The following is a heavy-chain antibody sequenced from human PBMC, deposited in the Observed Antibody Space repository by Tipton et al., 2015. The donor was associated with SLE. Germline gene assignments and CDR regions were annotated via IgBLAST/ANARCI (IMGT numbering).Heavy chain of an antibody. V-gene: IGHV4-38-2*02. CDR3: ARGGSYYFDY. Sequence: GLVKPSETLSLTCTVSGYSISSGYYWDWIRQPPGKGLEWIGSIYHSGSTYYNPSLKSRVTISVDTSKNQFSLKLSSVTAADTAVYYCARGGSYYFDYWGQGTLVTVSS. J-gene: IGHJ4*02. CDR1: GYSISSGYY. CDR2: IYHSGST.